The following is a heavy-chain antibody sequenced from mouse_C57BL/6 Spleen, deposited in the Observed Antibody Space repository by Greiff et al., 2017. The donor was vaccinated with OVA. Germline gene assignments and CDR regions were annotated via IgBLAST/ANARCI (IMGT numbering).Heavy chain of an antibody. J-gene: IGHJ4*01. D-gene: IGHD1-1*01. CDR2: IHPSDSDT. V-gene: IGHV1-74*01. CDR1: GYTFTSYW. Sequence: QVQLKQSGAELVKPGASVKVSCKASGYTFTSYWMHWVKQRPGQGLEWIGRIHPSDSDTNYNQKFKGKATLTVDKSSSTAYMQLSSLTSEDSAVYYCATYYYGSTTLYAMDYWGQGTSVTVSS. CDR3: ATYYYGSTTLYAMDY.